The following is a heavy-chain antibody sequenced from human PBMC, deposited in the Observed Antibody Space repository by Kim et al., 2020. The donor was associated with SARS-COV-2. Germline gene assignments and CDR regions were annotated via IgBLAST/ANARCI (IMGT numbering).Heavy chain of an antibody. V-gene: IGHV3-7*01. CDR2: IKQDGSDK. J-gene: IGHJ6*02. Sequence: GGSPRLSCAASGFTFSSYWMSWVRQAPGKGLEWVANIKQDGSDKYYVDSVKGRFTISRDNAKSSLYLQMNSLRAEDTAVYYCAKQDYYDNTGYYYYGLDVWGQGTTVTVSS. D-gene: IGHD3-22*01. CDR1: GFTFSSYW. CDR3: AKQDYYDNTGYYYYGLDV.